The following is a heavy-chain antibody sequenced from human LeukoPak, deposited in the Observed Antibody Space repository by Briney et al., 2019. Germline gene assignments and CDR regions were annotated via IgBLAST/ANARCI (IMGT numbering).Heavy chain of an antibody. CDR2: TSGDNVNT. Sequence: GASVKVSCKASGYSFINYGISWVRQARGQGLEWMGWTSGDNVNTYYAQKFLGRVIMTTETSTTTAYMELRSLRPDDTAVYYCVRDWEWKEARNLFDPWGQGTRVTVSS. CDR3: VRDWEWKEARNLFDP. V-gene: IGHV1-18*01. D-gene: IGHD3-3*01. CDR1: GYSFINYG. J-gene: IGHJ5*02.